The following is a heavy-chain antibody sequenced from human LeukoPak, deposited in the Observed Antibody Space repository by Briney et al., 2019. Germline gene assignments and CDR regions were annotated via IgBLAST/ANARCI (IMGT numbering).Heavy chain of an antibody. D-gene: IGHD3-22*01. J-gene: IGHJ4*02. CDR2: ISSSSTTI. V-gene: IGHV3-48*01. Sequence: PGGSLRLSCAASGFSFNTYSMTWVRQAPGKGLEWVSYISSSSTTIYYADSVKGRFTISRDNAKNSLYLQMHSLRAEDTAVYYCARVLHKRNYDSSVYYGYWGQGTLVTVSS. CDR1: GFSFNTYS. CDR3: ARVLHKRNYDSSVYYGY.